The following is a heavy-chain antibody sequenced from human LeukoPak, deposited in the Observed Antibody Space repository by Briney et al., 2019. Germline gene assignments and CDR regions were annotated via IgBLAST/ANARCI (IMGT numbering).Heavy chain of an antibody. D-gene: IGHD6-19*01. Sequence: ASVKVSCKASGYTFTSYGISWVRQAPGQGLEWMGWISAYNGNTNYAQKLQGRVTMTTDTSTSTAYTELRSLRSDDTAVYYCARHAAWYSSGWYLGHWGQGTLVTVSS. CDR1: GYTFTSYG. CDR3: ARHAAWYSSGWYLGH. J-gene: IGHJ4*02. V-gene: IGHV1-18*01. CDR2: ISAYNGNT.